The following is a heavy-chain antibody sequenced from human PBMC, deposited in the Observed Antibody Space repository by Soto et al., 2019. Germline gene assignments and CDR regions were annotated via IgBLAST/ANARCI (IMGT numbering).Heavy chain of an antibody. CDR1: GFTFSSYA. Sequence: GGSLRLSCAASGFTFSSYAMSWVRQAPGKGLEWVSAISGSGGSTYYADSVKGRFTISRDSSKNTRYLQMNSLRAEDTAVYYCAKGAVPFAFDPLTTHLDYWGQGTLVTVSS. CDR3: AKGAVPFAFDPLTTHLDY. J-gene: IGHJ4*02. CDR2: ISGSGGST. V-gene: IGHV3-23*01. D-gene: IGHD1-1*01.